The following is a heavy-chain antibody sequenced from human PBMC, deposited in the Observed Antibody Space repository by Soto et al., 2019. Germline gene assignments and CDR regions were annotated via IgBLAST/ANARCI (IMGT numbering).Heavy chain of an antibody. CDR2: IIPIFGTA. Sequence: SVKVSCKASGGTFSSYAISWVRQAPGQGLEWMGGIIPIFGTANYAQKFQGRVTITADESTSTAYTELSSLRSEDTAVYYCARAPFDSILTGPNLYYYYGMDVWGQGTTVTVSS. J-gene: IGHJ6*02. CDR1: GGTFSSYA. D-gene: IGHD3-9*01. V-gene: IGHV1-69*13. CDR3: ARAPFDSILTGPNLYYYYGMDV.